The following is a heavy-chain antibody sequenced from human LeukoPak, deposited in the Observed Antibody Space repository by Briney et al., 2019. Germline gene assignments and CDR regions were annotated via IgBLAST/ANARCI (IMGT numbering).Heavy chain of an antibody. J-gene: IGHJ6*03. V-gene: IGHV1-2*02. CDR2: INPNSGGT. CDR1: GYTFTGYH. Sequence: ASVKVSCKASGYTFTGYHMHWVRRAPGQGLEWMGWINPNSGGTNYAQKFQGRVTMTRDTSISTAYMELSRLRSDDTAVYYCARAAYDFWSGYYYYYMDVWGKGTTVTVSS. D-gene: IGHD3-3*01. CDR3: ARAAYDFWSGYYYYYMDV.